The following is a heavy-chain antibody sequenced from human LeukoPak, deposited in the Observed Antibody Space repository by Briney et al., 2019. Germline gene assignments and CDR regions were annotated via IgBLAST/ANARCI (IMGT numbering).Heavy chain of an antibody. CDR1: GFNYSSYT. J-gene: IGHJ4*02. V-gene: IGHV3-48*01. Sequence: GGSLSLSCAASGFNYSSYTMNWVRQAPGMGLEWLSYISASRDITYYADSVKGRFTISRDNAKNSLYLQMNSLRAEDTAVYYCAKDGYSGSYQSSYYFDYWGQGTLVTVSS. D-gene: IGHD1-26*01. CDR2: ISASRDIT. CDR3: AKDGYSGSYQSSYYFDY.